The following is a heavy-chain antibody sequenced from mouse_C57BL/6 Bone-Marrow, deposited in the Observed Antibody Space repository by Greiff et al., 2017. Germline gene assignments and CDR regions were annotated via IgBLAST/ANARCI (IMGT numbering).Heavy chain of an antibody. Sequence: VQGVESGPGLVQPSQSLSITCTVSGFSLTSYGVHWVRQSPGKGLEWLGVIWRGGSTDYNAAFMSRLSITKDNSKSQVFFKMNSLQADDTAIYYCAKTYGNYGRFAYWGQGTLVTVSA. CDR2: IWRGGST. CDR3: AKTYGNYGRFAY. D-gene: IGHD2-1*01. CDR1: GFSLTSYG. V-gene: IGHV2-5*01. J-gene: IGHJ3*01.